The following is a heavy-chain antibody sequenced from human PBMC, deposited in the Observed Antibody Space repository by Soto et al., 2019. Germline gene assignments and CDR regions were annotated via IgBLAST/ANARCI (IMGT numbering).Heavy chain of an antibody. CDR1: GFSFSSQA. J-gene: IGHJ4*02. CDR2: ISNDGNRQ. Sequence: GGSLRLSCVASGFSFSSQAMHLVRQAPGKGLEWVAAISNDGNRQLYADSVKDRFTISRDNSRNTLDLQMNNLRAEDTAVYYCVRDMQLWRLDSWGQGTLVTVSS. D-gene: IGHD2-21*01. CDR3: VRDMQLWRLDS. V-gene: IGHV3-30-3*01.